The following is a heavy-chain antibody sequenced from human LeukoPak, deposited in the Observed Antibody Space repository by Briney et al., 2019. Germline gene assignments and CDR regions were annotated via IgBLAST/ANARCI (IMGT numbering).Heavy chain of an antibody. D-gene: IGHD3-3*01. CDR3: AKDTYDFWSGTTTNWFDP. J-gene: IGHJ5*02. CDR2: ISSSSSYI. Sequence: GGSLRLSCAASGFTFSSYSMNWVRQAPGKGLEWVSSISSSSSYIYYADSVKGRFTISRDNAKNSLYLQMNSLRAEDTAVYYCAKDTYDFWSGTTTNWFDPWGQGTLVTVSS. CDR1: GFTFSSYS. V-gene: IGHV3-21*01.